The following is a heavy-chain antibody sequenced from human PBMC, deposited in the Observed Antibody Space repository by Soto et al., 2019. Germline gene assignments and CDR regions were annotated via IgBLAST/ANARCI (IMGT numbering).Heavy chain of an antibody. CDR2: IYYSGST. J-gene: IGHJ4*02. V-gene: IGHV4-59*08. Sequence: SETLSLTCTVSGGSISSYYWSWIRQPPGKGLEWIGYIYYSGSTNYNPSLKSRVTISVDTSKNQFSLKLSSVTAADTAVYFCARHEGDPPRVPAAMWSPYYFDYWGQGALVTVSS. D-gene: IGHD2-2*01. CDR3: ARHEGDPPRVPAAMWSPYYFDY. CDR1: GGSISSYY.